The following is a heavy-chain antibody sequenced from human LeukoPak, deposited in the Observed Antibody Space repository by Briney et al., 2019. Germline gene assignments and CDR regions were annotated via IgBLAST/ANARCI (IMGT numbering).Heavy chain of an antibody. CDR3: ARHSLNNYGSYY. CDR1: GGSISSSTYS. CDR2: IHYDGNT. Sequence: PSETLSLTCTVSGGSISSSTYSWTWIRQPPGKGLEWIGRIHYDGNTYYKPSLKSRVTISVDTSRIQFSLRLSSATAADMATYYCARHSLNNYGSYYWGQGTLVTVSS. D-gene: IGHD5-24*01. J-gene: IGHJ4*02. V-gene: IGHV4-39*01.